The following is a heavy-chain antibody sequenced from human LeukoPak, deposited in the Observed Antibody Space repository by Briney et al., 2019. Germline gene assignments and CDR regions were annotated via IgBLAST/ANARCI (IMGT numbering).Heavy chain of an antibody. J-gene: IGHJ4*02. CDR2: IWYDGSNK. CDR3: ARDLRYCGGGSCYFRALGY. D-gene: IGHD2-15*01. CDR1: GFTFSSYG. V-gene: IGHV3-33*01. Sequence: GGSLRLSCAASGFTFSSYGMHWVRQAPGKGLEWVAVIWYDGSNKYYADSVKGRFTISRDNSKNTLYLQMNSLRAEDTAVYYCARDLRYCGGGSCYFRALGYWGQGTLVTVSS.